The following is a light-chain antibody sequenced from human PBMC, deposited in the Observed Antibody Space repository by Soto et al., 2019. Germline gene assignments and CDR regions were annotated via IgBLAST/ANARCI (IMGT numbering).Light chain of an antibody. CDR3: QHGYVAPYS. J-gene: IGKJ2*03. CDR2: AAS. Sequence: AIRMTQSPSSFSASTGDRVTITCRASQGISSYLAWYQQKPGKAPKLLIYAASTLHSGVPSRFTGSGSETDFTLTIRSLQPEDFATYYCQHGYVAPYSFGQGTKVDIK. V-gene: IGKV1-8*01. CDR1: QGISSY.